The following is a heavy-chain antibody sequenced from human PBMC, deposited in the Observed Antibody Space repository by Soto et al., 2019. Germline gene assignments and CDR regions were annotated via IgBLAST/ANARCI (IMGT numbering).Heavy chain of an antibody. J-gene: IGHJ6*01. CDR1: GGTFSSYT. CDR3: ARDKDRQQLGGNYYYIMDV. CDR2: IMPVFPTP. Sequence: SVKVSCKASGGTFSSYTISWVRQAPGQGLEWMGGIMPVFPTPDYAQKFQGRVTITADESTSTAYMELSSLRSEDTAVYYCARDKDRQQLGGNYYYIMDVWGQGTTVTVSS. D-gene: IGHD3-3*02. V-gene: IGHV1-69*13.